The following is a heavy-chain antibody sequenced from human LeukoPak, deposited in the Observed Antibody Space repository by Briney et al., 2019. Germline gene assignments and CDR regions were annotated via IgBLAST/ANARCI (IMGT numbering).Heavy chain of an antibody. CDR3: AELGITMIGGV. CDR1: GFTFSRYA. D-gene: IGHD3-10*02. CDR2: IGGSGGTT. V-gene: IGHV3-23*01. Sequence: GGSLRLSCAASGFTFSRYAMSWVRQAPGKGLEWVSSIGGSGGTTYYADSVKGRFTISRDNAKNSLYLQMNSLRAEDTAVYYCAELGITMIGGVWGKGTTVTISS. J-gene: IGHJ6*04.